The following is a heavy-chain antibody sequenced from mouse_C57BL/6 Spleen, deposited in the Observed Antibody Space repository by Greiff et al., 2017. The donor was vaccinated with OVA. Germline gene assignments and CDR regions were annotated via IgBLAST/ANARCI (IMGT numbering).Heavy chain of an antibody. CDR3: ARSDYYGSRHWYFDV. CDR2: ISSGGSYT. J-gene: IGHJ1*03. V-gene: IGHV5-6*01. CDR1: GFTFSSYG. D-gene: IGHD1-1*01. Sequence: EVHLVESGGDLVKPGGSLKLSCAASGFTFSSYGMSWVRQTPDKRLEWVATISSGGSYTYYPDSVKGRFTISRDNAKNTLYLQMSSLKSEDTAMYYCARSDYYGSRHWYFDVWGTGTTVTVSS.